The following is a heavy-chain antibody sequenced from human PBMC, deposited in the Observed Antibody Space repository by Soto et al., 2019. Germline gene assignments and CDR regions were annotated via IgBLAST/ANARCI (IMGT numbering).Heavy chain of an antibody. CDR3: ARGLIAVAGDYVNNDAFDI. CDR2: ISPSGGST. V-gene: IGHV1-46*01. J-gene: IGHJ3*02. CDR1: GYAFTSYY. Sequence: GSVKVSCKACGYAFTSYYMHLVRQAPGQGLEWMGIISPSGGSTGYAQKFQGRVTMTRDASTSTVYMELSSLRSEDTAVYYCARGLIAVAGDYVNNDAFDIWAQGTMVTVS. D-gene: IGHD6-19*01.